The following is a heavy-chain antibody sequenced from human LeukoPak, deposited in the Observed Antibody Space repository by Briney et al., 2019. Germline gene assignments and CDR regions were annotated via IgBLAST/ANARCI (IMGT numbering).Heavy chain of an antibody. CDR1: GGSISSGSYY. Sequence: SETLSLTCTVSGGSISSGSYYWSWIRQPAGKGLEWIGRIYTSGSTNYNPSLKSRVTISVDTSKNQFSLELSSVTAADTAVYYCARDGDRYYGSGSYVDPWGQGTLVTVSS. V-gene: IGHV4-61*02. CDR2: IYTSGST. CDR3: ARDGDRYYGSGSYVDP. J-gene: IGHJ5*02. D-gene: IGHD3-10*01.